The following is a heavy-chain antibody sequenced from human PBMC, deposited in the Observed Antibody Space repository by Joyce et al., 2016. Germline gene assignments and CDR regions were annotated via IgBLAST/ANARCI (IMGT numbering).Heavy chain of an antibody. CDR2: MSGSGSST. J-gene: IGHJ6*02. CDR1: GFTFSSFS. V-gene: IGHV3-23*01. CDR3: ANAVTVYYYYYYGMDV. Sequence: EVQLLESGGGLVQPGGSLRLSCAASGFTFSSFSMSWVRQAPGKGLEGVSAMSGSGSSTYYADSVKGRFTISRDNSKNTLYLQMNSLRAEDTAVYYCANAVTVYYYYYYGMDVWGQGTTVTVSS. D-gene: IGHD4-11*01.